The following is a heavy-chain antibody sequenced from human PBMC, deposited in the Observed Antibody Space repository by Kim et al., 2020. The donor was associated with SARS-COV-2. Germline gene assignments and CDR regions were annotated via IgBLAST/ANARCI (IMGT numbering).Heavy chain of an antibody. J-gene: IGHJ6*02. D-gene: IGHD3-3*01. CDR1: GFTFSSYG. CDR3: ARDAWVLEWLSPPGYYYGMDV. V-gene: IGHV3-33*01. CDR2: IWYDGSNK. Sequence: GGSLRLSCAASGFTFSSYGMHWVRQAPGKGLEWVAVIWYDGSNKYYADSVKGRFTISRDNSKNTLYLQMNSLRAEDTAVYYCARDAWVLEWLSPPGYYYGMDVWGQGTTVTVSS.